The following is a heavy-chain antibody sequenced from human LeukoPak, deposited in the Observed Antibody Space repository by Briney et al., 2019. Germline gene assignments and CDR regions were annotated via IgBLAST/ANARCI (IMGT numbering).Heavy chain of an antibody. CDR3: ARLTDYDSGLDY. CDR2: ISHDGSNK. Sequence: GRSLRLSCEASGFTFSSYGMHWVRRAPGKGLEWMTVISHDGSNKYYVDSVKGRFTISRDNPKSTLYLQMNSLRAEDTAVYYCARLTDYDSGLDYRGQGTLVTVSS. J-gene: IGHJ4*02. D-gene: IGHD4-17*01. CDR1: GFTFSSYG. V-gene: IGHV3-30*03.